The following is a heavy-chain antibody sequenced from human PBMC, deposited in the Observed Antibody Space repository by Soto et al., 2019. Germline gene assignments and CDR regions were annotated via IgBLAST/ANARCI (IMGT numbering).Heavy chain of an antibody. CDR1: GGTFSSYT. CDR3: ARVSLVNWFDP. J-gene: IGHJ5*02. Sequence: GASVKVSCKASGGTFSSYTISWVRQAPGQGLEWMGRIIPILGIANYAQKFQGRVTITADKSTSTAYMELSSLRSEDTAVYYCARVSLVNWFDPWGQGTLVTVSS. V-gene: IGHV1-69*02. CDR2: IIPILGIA. D-gene: IGHD1-26*01.